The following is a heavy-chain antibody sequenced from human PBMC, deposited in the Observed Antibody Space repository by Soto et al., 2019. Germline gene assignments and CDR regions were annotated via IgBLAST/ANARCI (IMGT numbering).Heavy chain of an antibody. V-gene: IGHV5-10-1*01. CDR2: IDPSDSYT. CDR3: AMTTVTSSFDY. Sequence: GESLKISCKGSGYSFTSYWISWVRQMPGKGLEWMGRIDPSDSYTNYSPSFQGHVTISADKSISTAYLQWSSLKASDTAMYYCAMTTVTSSFDYWGQGTLVPSPQ. J-gene: IGHJ4*02. D-gene: IGHD4-17*01. CDR1: GYSFTSYW.